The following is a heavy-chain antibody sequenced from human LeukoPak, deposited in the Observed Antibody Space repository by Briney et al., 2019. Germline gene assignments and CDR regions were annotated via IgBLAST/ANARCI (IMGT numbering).Heavy chain of an antibody. CDR1: GFTFGDYA. Sequence: GGSLRLSCTASGFTFGDYAMSWVRQAPGKGLEWVGFIRSKAYGGTTEYAASVKGRFTISRDDSKSIAYLQMNSLKTEDTAVYYCTRAAVTAQYYFDYWGQGTLVAVSS. J-gene: IGHJ4*02. V-gene: IGHV3-49*04. CDR2: IRSKAYGGTT. D-gene: IGHD2-21*02. CDR3: TRAAVTAQYYFDY.